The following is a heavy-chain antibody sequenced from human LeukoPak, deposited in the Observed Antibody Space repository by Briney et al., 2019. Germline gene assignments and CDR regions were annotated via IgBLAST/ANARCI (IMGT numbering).Heavy chain of an antibody. J-gene: IGHJ5*02. CDR2: ISKDGFNQ. V-gene: IGHV3-30*15. D-gene: IGHD3-10*01. CDR1: GFTFSSYA. CDR3: AREAYYGSGRSRQPSPA. Sequence: HPGTSLRLSCAASGFTFSSYAMYWVRQAPGKGLEWVSLISKDGFNQDHADSVKGRFTISRDNSRDTLYLQMSSLRPEDTAVYYCAREAYYGSGRSRQPSPAWGQGTLVIVSS.